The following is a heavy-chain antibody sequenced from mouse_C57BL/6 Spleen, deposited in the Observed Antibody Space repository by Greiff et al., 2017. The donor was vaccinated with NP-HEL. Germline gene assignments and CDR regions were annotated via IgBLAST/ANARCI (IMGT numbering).Heavy chain of an antibody. J-gene: IGHJ2*01. V-gene: IGHV1-80*01. CDR1: GYTFTSYW. D-gene: IGHD3-2*02. CDR3: ARSTAQATDFDY. CDR2: IYPGDGDT. Sequence: QVQLKQPGAELVKPGASVKLSCKASGYTFTSYWMHWVKQRPGQGLEWIGQIYPGDGDTNYNGKFKGKATLTADKSSSTAYMQLSSLTSEDSAVYFCARSTAQATDFDYWGQGTTLTVSS.